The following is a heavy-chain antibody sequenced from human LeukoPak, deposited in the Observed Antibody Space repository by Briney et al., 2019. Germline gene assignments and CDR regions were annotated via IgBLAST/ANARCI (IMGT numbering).Heavy chain of an antibody. CDR2: IHPEGNEK. Sequence: PGGSLRLSXAVSGFTFSKFWMSWVRQAPGRGREWVANIHPEGNEKYHVESVKGRFTISRDNAKNLLFLQMNGLRVEDTAVYYCARGDDFSGDHWGQGTLVTVSS. V-gene: IGHV3-7*04. J-gene: IGHJ4*02. CDR3: ARGDDFSGDH. CDR1: GFTFSKFW. D-gene: IGHD1-1*01.